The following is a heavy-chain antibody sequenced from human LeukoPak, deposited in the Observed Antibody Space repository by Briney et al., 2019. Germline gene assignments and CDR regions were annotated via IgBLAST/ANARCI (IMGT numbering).Heavy chain of an antibody. CDR3: ARVFDFWSGYYFDY. V-gene: IGHV3-15*01. CDR1: GFTFSNAW. CDR2: IKTKTDGGTT. J-gene: IGHJ4*02. D-gene: IGHD3-3*01. Sequence: GGSLRLSCAASGFTFSNAWMNWVRQAPGKGLEWVGRIKTKTDGGTTDYAAPVKGRFTISRDDSKNTLYLQMNSLRAEDTAVYYCARVFDFWSGYYFDYWGQGTLVTVSS.